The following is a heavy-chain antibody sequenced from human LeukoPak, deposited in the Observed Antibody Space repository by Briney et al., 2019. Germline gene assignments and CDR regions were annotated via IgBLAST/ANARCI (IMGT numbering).Heavy chain of an antibody. CDR3: ARSRFGESY. V-gene: IGHV4-34*01. D-gene: IGHD3-10*01. CDR2: INHSGST. Sequence: TSETLSLTCAVYGGSFSGYYWSWIRQPPGKGLEWIGEINHSGSTNYNPSLKSRVTISVDTSKNQFSLKLSSVTAADTAVYYCARSRFGESYWGQGTLVTVSS. CDR1: GGSFSGYY. J-gene: IGHJ4*02.